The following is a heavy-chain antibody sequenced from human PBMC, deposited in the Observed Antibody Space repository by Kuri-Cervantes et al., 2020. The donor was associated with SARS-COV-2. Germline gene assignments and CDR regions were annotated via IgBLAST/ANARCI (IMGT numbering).Heavy chain of an antibody. CDR3: ASSGITGTLTGFDY. J-gene: IGHJ4*02. CDR2: INPNSGGT. D-gene: IGHD1/OR15-1a*01. V-gene: IGHV1-2*02. CDR1: GYTFTGYY. Sequence: ASVKVSCKASGYTFTGYYMHWVRQALGQGLEWMGWINPNSGGTNYAQKFQGRVTMTRDTSISTAYMELSRLRSDDTAVYYCASSGITGTLTGFDYWGQGTLVTVSS.